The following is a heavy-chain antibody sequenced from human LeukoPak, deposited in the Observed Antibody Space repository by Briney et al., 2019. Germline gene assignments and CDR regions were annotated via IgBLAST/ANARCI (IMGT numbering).Heavy chain of an antibody. Sequence: GGSLRLSCAASGFTFDDYGMSWVRQAPGKGLEWASGINWNGGRTGYADSVKGRFTISRDNAKNSLYLQMNSLRTEDTALYYCGKDMYGGVYYDSSGYSHFDYWGQGTLVTVSS. CDR3: GKDMYGGVYYDSSGYSHFDY. D-gene: IGHD3-22*01. J-gene: IGHJ4*02. CDR2: INWNGGRT. CDR1: GFTFDDYG. V-gene: IGHV3-20*04.